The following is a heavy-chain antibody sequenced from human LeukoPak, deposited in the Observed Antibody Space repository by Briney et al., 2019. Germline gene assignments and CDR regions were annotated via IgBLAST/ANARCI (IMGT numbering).Heavy chain of an antibody. CDR1: GFTFSSYW. CDR2: INSDGSST. Sequence: PGGSLRLSCAASGFTFSSYWMHWVRQAPGKGLVWVSRINSDGSSTSYADSVKGRFTISRDNAKNTLYLQMNSLRAEDTAVYYCARRWDSRFYFDYWGQGTLVTVSS. D-gene: IGHD1-26*01. CDR3: ARRWDSRFYFDY. V-gene: IGHV3-74*01. J-gene: IGHJ4*02.